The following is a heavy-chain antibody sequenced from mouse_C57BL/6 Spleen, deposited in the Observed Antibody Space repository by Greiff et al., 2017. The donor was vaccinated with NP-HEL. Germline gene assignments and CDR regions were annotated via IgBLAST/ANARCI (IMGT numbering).Heavy chain of an antibody. Sequence: VKVVESGPELVKPGASVKISCKASGYAFSSSWMNWVKQRPGKGLEWIGRFYPGDGDTNYNGKFKGKATLTADKSSSTAYMQLSSLTSEDSAVYFCARGDYDYDYYFDYWGQGTTLTVSS. CDR2: FYPGDGDT. CDR3: ARGDYDYDYYFDY. J-gene: IGHJ2*01. V-gene: IGHV1-82*01. D-gene: IGHD2-4*01. CDR1: GYAFSSSW.